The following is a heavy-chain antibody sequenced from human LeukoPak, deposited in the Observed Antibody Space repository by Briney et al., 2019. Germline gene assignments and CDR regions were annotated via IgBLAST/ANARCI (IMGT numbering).Heavy chain of an antibody. CDR3: ARAPSGDFWTREGWLDY. CDR1: GGSISSGGYY. V-gene: IGHV4-30-2*01. CDR2: IYHSGST. Sequence: SETLSLTCTVSGGSISSGGYYWSWIRQPPGKGLEWIGYIYHSGSTYYNPSLKSRVTISVDRSKNQFSLKLSSVTAADTAVYYCARAPSGDFWTREGWLDYWGQGTLVTVSS. D-gene: IGHD3/OR15-3a*01. J-gene: IGHJ4*02.